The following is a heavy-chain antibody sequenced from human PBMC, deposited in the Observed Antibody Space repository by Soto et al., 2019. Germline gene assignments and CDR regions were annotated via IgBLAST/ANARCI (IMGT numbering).Heavy chain of an antibody. CDR3: VKDRQEYGDYD. D-gene: IGHD4-17*01. CDR1: GFTFSRYG. J-gene: IGHJ4*02. CDR2: ISYDGSNK. Sequence: QVQLVESGGGVVQPGRSLRLSCAASGFTFSRYGLHWVRQAPGKGLEWVAVISYDGSNKYYADSVKGRFTISRDNSKNTLYLQMNSLRAEDTAVYYCVKDRQEYGDYDWGQGTLVTVSS. V-gene: IGHV3-30*18.